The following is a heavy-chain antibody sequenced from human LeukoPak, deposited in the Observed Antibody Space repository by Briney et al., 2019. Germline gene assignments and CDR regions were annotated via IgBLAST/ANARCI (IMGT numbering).Heavy chain of an antibody. Sequence: PSDALSLTCTVSGGSISSYYWSWLRQPPGKGLEWIGYIYYSGSTNYNSSLTSRVTISVDTSKNQFSLNLSSVTAADTAVYYCARDLLSTAGYFDYWGQGTLVTVSS. CDR1: GGSISSYY. J-gene: IGHJ4*02. CDR3: ARDLLSTAGYFDY. CDR2: IYYSGST. V-gene: IGHV4-59*01. D-gene: IGHD6-19*01.